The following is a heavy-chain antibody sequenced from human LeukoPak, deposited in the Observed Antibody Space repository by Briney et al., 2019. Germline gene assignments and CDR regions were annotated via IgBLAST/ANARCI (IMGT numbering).Heavy chain of an antibody. D-gene: IGHD2-21*01. J-gene: IGHJ3*02. V-gene: IGHV3-23*01. Sequence: GGSLRLSCAASGFTFSTYGMTWVRQAPGKGLEWVSAISGSGASTYYADSVKGRFIIPRDNSKNTLFLQMNSLRADDTAVYYCARAHMRGDAFDIWGQGTMVTVSS. CDR3: ARAHMRGDAFDI. CDR2: ISGSGAST. CDR1: GFTFSTYG.